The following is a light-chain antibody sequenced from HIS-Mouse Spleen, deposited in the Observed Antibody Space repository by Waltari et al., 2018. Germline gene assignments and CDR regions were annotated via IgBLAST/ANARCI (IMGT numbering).Light chain of an antibody. CDR2: EGS. CDR3: CSYAGSSTLV. V-gene: IGLV2-23*01. CDR1: SSDVGSYNL. Sequence: QSALTQPASVSGSPGQSITISCTGTSSDVGSYNLVSWYQQPPGKAPNLMIYEGSKRPSGFSNRFSGSKSGNTASLTISGLQAEDEADYYCCSYAGSSTLVFGGGTKLTVL. J-gene: IGLJ2*01.